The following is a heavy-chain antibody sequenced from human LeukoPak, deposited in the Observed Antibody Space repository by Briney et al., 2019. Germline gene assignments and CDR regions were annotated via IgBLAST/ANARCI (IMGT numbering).Heavy chain of an antibody. CDR1: GFTFSSYG. CDR3: AKDSSGYFDY. D-gene: IGHD6-19*01. CDR2: ISYDGSNK. J-gene: IGHJ4*02. Sequence: GGSLRLSYAASGFTFSSYGMHWVRQAPGKGLEWVAVISYDGSNKYYADSVKGRFTISRDNSKNTLYLQMNSLRAEDTAVYYCAKDSSGYFDYWGQGTLVTVSS. V-gene: IGHV3-30*18.